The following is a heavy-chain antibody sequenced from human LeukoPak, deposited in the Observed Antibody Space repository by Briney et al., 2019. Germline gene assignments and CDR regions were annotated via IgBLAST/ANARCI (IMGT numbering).Heavy chain of an antibody. CDR3: AKGLLLWFGEPGGFHC. Sequence: GGSLTLSSAASGSTFGSYTMRWVRQAPGKGLEWVSAISGSGGSTYYTDSVKGRFTISRDNSKNTLYLQMNSLRADDTALYYCAKGLLLWFGEPGGFHCWGEGTLVTVSS. CDR1: GSTFGSYT. D-gene: IGHD3-10*01. J-gene: IGHJ4*02. CDR2: ISGSGGST. V-gene: IGHV3-23*01.